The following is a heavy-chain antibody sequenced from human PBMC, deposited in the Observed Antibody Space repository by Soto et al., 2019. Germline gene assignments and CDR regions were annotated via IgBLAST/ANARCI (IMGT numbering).Heavy chain of an antibody. CDR2: ITPIFGTA. CDR1: GGTFSSYA. D-gene: IGHD4-17*01. CDR3: ARSNYGGNSGFHWFDP. J-gene: IGHJ5*02. V-gene: IGHV1-69*01. Sequence: QVQLVQSGAEVKKPGSSVKVSCKASGGTFSSYAISWVRQAPGQGLEWMGGITPIFGTANYAQKFQGRVTITADESTSTAYMELSSLRSEDTAVYYCARSNYGGNSGFHWFDPWGQGTLVTVSS.